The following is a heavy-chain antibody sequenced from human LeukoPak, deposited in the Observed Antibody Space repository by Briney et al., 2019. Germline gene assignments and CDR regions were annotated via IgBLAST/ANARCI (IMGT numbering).Heavy chain of an antibody. D-gene: IGHD3-3*01. Sequence: GGSLRLSCAASGFTFSSFDMHWVRQAPGKGLEWVAFIQNDGSNKYYADSVKGRFTISRDNSKNTLYLQMSSLGADDTAVYYCARDRGYYSFDYWGQGTLVTVSP. V-gene: IGHV3-30*02. CDR3: ARDRGYYSFDY. J-gene: IGHJ4*02. CDR1: GFTFSSFD. CDR2: IQNDGSNK.